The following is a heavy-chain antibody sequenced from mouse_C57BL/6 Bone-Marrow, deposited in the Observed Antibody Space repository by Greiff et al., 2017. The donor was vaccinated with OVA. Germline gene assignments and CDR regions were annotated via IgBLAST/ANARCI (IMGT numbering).Heavy chain of an antibody. D-gene: IGHD1-1*02. CDR3: ARGLCAMDY. Sequence: EVMLVESGGGLVKPGGSLKLSCAASGFPFSSYAMSWVRQTPEKRLEWVATISDGGSYTYYPDNVKGRFTISRDNAKNNLYLQMSHLKSEDTAMYYCARGLCAMDYWGQGTSVTVSS. CDR2: ISDGGSYT. V-gene: IGHV5-4*03. CDR1: GFPFSSYA. J-gene: IGHJ4*01.